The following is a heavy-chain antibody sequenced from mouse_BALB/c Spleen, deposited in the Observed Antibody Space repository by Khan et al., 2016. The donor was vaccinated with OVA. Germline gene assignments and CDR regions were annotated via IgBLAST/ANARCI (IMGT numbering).Heavy chain of an antibody. D-gene: IGHD1-1*01. J-gene: IGHJ3*01. CDR1: GYSFTSYW. Sequence: QVQLQQSGPQLVRPGASVKISCKASGYSFTSYWMHWVKQRPGQGLEWIGMIDPSDSETRLNQKFKDKATLTVDKSSSTAYMQLSSPTSEDSAVYCCARRNYGSWFAYWGQGTLVTVSA. CDR2: IDPSDSET. V-gene: IGHV1S127*01. CDR3: ARRNYGSWFAY.